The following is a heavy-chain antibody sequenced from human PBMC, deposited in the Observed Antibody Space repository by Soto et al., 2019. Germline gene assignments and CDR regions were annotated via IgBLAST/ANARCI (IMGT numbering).Heavy chain of an antibody. CDR3: ARDRELELRRAFDI. Sequence: ASVKVSCKASGGTFSSYAISWVRQAPGQGLEWMGGVIPIFGTANYAQKFQGRVTITADESTSTAYMELSSLRSEDTAVYYCARDRELELRRAFDIWGQGTMVTVSS. J-gene: IGHJ3*02. V-gene: IGHV1-69*13. CDR1: GGTFSSYA. CDR2: VIPIFGTA. D-gene: IGHD1-7*01.